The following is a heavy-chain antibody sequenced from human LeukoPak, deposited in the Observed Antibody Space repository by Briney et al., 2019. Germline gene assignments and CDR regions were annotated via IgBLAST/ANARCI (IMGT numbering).Heavy chain of an antibody. V-gene: IGHV1-2*02. J-gene: IGHJ4*02. CDR3: ARANFLYCSSTTCLFDY. D-gene: IGHD2-2*01. Sequence: ASVKVSCKASGYTFTDYYMHWVRQAPGQGFEWIGWIHPNDGDTNYAQKFQGRVTMTRDTSISTAHMEVSRLRSDDTAVYYCARANFLYCSSTTCLFDYWGQGTLVTVSS. CDR2: IHPNDGDT. CDR1: GYTFTDYY.